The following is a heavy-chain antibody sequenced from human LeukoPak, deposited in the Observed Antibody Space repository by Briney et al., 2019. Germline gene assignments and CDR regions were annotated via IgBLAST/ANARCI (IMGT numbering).Heavy chain of an antibody. V-gene: IGHV4-34*01. CDR3: ARGITMVRGASFDY. CDR1: GGSFSSYY. Sequence: SETLSLTCAVYGGSFSSYYWSWIRQPPGKGLEWIGEINHSGSTNYNPSLKSRVTMSVDTSKNQFSLKLSSVTAADTAVYYCARGITMVRGASFDYWGQGTLVTVSS. CDR2: INHSGST. D-gene: IGHD3-10*01. J-gene: IGHJ4*02.